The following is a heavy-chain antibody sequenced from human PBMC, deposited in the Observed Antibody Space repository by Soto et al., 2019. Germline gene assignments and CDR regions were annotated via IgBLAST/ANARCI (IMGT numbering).Heavy chain of an antibody. CDR3: ARRERYYGSPGWFDP. D-gene: IGHD3-10*01. CDR2: VYYNENT. V-gene: IGHV4-39*01. CDR1: CASINNFAYY. J-gene: IGHJ5*01. Sequence: SETLSLTCSFSCASINNFAYYWGWIRQPPGKGLEWIGTVYYNENTYYNPSLKSRVAISVDTAKNQFSLNLRSVTAADTAIYFCARRERYYGSPGWFDPWGQGTLVTLS.